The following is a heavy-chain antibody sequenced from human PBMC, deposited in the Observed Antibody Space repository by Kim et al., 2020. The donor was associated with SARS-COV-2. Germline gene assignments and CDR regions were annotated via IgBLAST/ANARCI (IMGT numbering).Heavy chain of an antibody. CDR2: ISGSGGST. V-gene: IGHV3-23*01. CDR1: GFTFSSYA. CDR3: AKGSGSHPVDY. Sequence: GGSLRLSCAASGFTFSSYAMSWVRQAPGKGLEWVSAISGSGGSTDYADSVKGRFTISRDNAKNTLYLQMNSLRAEDTAVYYCAKGSGSHPVDYWGQGTLVTVSS. J-gene: IGHJ4*02. D-gene: IGHD3-10*01.